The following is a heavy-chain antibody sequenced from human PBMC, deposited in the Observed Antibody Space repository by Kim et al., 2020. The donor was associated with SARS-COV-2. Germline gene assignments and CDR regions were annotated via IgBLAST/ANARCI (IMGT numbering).Heavy chain of an antibody. CDR1: GFTFSSYG. CDR3: AKDLGFGELLYTAFDI. D-gene: IGHD3-10*01. J-gene: IGHJ3*02. CDR2: IWYDGSNK. V-gene: IGHV3-33*06. Sequence: GGSLRLSCAASGFTFSSYGMHWVRQAPGKGLEWVAVIWYDGSNKYYADSVKGRFTISRDNSKNTLYLQMNSLRAEDTAVYYCAKDLGFGELLYTAFDIWGQGTMVTVSS.